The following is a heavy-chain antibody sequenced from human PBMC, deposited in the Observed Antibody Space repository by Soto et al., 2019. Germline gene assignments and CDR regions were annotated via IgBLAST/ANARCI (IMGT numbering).Heavy chain of an antibody. Sequence: GESLKISCKGSGYSFTSYWIGWVRQMRGKGLEWMGIIYPGDSDTRYSPSFQGQVTISADKSISTAYLQWSSLKASDTAMYYCARLCSGYSHYYYGMDVWGQGTTVTVSS. V-gene: IGHV5-51*01. J-gene: IGHJ6*02. CDR3: ARLCSGYSHYYYGMDV. CDR1: GYSFTSYW. D-gene: IGHD3-3*01. CDR2: IYPGDSDT.